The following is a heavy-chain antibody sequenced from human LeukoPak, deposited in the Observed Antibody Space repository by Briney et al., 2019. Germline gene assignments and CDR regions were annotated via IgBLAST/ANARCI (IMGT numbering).Heavy chain of an antibody. CDR2: IRSKANSYAT. D-gene: IGHD3-22*01. V-gene: IGHV3-73*01. CDR3: TSHDSSGYYYHQLYYFDY. Sequence: PGGSLRLSCAASGFTFSGTAMHWVGQASGKGLEWVGRIRSKANSYATAYAASVKGRFTISRDDSKNTAYLQMNSLKTEDTAVYYCTSHDSSGYYYHQLYYFDYWGQGTLVTVSS. J-gene: IGHJ4*02. CDR1: GFTFSGTA.